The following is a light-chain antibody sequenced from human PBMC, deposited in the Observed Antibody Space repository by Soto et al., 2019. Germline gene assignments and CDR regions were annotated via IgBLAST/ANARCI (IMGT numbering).Light chain of an antibody. Sequence: EIVLTQSPGTLSLSPGERATLSCRASQSVSSSYLAWYQQKPGQAPRLLIYCASSRATGIPDRFSGSGSGTDFTLTISRLEPEDFAVYYCQLYGTSPQWTFGQGTKVEIK. CDR2: CAS. J-gene: IGKJ1*01. V-gene: IGKV3-20*01. CDR1: QSVSSSY. CDR3: QLYGTSPQWT.